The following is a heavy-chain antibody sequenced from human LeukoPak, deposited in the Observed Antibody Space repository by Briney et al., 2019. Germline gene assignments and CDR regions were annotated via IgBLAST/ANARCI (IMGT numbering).Heavy chain of an antibody. CDR2: ISGSGGGT. Sequence: GGSLRLSCAASGFTFSSYAMSWVRQAPGKGLEWVPAISGSGGGTYYADSVKGRFTISRDNSKNTLYLQMNSLRAEDMAVYYCAKALSSGWYDGDDYFDYWGQGTLVTVSS. CDR1: GFTFSSYA. D-gene: IGHD6-19*01. V-gene: IGHV3-23*01. J-gene: IGHJ4*02. CDR3: AKALSSGWYDGDDYFDY.